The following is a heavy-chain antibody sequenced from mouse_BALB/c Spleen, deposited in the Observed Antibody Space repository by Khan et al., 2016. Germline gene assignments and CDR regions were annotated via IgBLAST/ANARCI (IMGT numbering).Heavy chain of an antibody. J-gene: IGHJ1*01. CDR3: ARSCPAWCFDV. Sequence: QVQLQQSGPGLVQPSQSLSITCTVSGFSLTVYGVHWVRQSPGKGLEWLGVIWSGGNTDYNPAFISRLSINKDNSKRQVFFKMNSLQASYTALYYCARSCPAWCFDVWGAVTTVTVSS. V-gene: IGHV2-2*02. CDR2: IWSGGNT. CDR1: GFSLTVYG.